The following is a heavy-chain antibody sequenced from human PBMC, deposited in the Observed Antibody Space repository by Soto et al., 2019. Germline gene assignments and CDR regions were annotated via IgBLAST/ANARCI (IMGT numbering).Heavy chain of an antibody. Sequence: ASVNVSCKTSGFSFTSNHIHWLRQAPGQGLEWMGVINPSLGRANYAQKFQDRVAMTWDTSTTTVYMELSGLRSDDTAVYYCARAPYSSTSFFFDYWGQGALVTV. CDR1: GFSFTSNH. CDR3: ARAPYSSTSFFFDY. D-gene: IGHD6-6*01. J-gene: IGHJ4*02. CDR2: INPSLGRA. V-gene: IGHV1-46*01.